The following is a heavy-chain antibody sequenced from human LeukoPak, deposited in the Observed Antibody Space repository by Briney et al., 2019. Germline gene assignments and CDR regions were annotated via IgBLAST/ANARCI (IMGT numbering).Heavy chain of an antibody. CDR3: ARGYYYDSLDAFNI. J-gene: IGHJ3*02. CDR2: IYTSGST. D-gene: IGHD3-22*01. V-gene: IGHV4-4*07. Sequence: PSETLSLTCTVSGGSISNNYWSWIRQSAGKGLEWIGRIYTSGSTNYIPSLKSRVTISVDKSKNQFSLKLSSVTAADTAVYYCARGYYYDSLDAFNIWGQGTMVTVSS. CDR1: GGSISNNY.